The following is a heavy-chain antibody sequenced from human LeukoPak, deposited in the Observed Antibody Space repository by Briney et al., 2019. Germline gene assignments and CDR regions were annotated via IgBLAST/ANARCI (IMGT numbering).Heavy chain of an antibody. CDR1: EFTFTSYA. J-gene: IGHJ4*02. D-gene: IGHD6-13*01. CDR3: AKCIAAVSYFDS. V-gene: IGHV3-23*01. CDR2: ISGSGGST. Sequence: PGGSLRLSCAASEFTFTSYAMNWVRQAPGKGLEWVSGISGSGGSTYYADSVRGRFTISRDNSKNTLYLQMNSLRAEDTAVYYCAKCIAAVSYFDSWGQGILVTVSS.